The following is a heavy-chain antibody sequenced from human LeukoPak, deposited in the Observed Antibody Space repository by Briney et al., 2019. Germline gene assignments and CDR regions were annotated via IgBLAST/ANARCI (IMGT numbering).Heavy chain of an antibody. J-gene: IGHJ4*02. V-gene: IGHV4-59*01. Sequence: SETLSLTCTVSGGSISSYYWSWIRQPPGKGLEWIGYIYYSGSTNYNPSLKSRVTISVDPSQNPFSLNLSSVPAADTAVYFFSRARVSRFFDFWGQGTLVTVSS. CDR3: SRARVSRFFDF. CDR1: GGSISSYY. CDR2: IYYSGST.